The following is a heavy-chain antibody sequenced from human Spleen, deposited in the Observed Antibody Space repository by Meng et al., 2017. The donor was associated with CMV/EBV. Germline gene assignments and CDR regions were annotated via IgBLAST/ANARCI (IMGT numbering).Heavy chain of an antibody. J-gene: IGHJ5*02. Sequence: TFNSYCITWVRQAPGQGLEWVGWISSYNRNTNYAQKFRGRVTLTTDTSTSIAYMELRSLRSDDTAVYYCATIAYCGGDCYQVHPLYDHWGQGTLVTVSS. V-gene: IGHV1-18*01. D-gene: IGHD2-21*01. CDR2: ISSYNRNT. CDR1: TFNSYC. CDR3: ATIAYCGGDCYQVHPLYDH.